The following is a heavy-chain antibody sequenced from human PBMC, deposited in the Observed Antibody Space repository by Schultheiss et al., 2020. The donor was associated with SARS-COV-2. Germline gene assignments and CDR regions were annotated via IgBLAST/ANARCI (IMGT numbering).Heavy chain of an antibody. V-gene: IGHV1-46*01. CDR2: INPSGAST. J-gene: IGHJ4*02. CDR1: GYTFTSYY. D-gene: IGHD5-18*01. CDR3: ARPGTVETAIDY. Sequence: ASVKVSCKTSGYTFTSYYIHWVRQAPGQGLEWMGIINPSGASTSYAQKFQGRVTMTRDTSTSTVYMELSSLRSEDTAVYYCARPGTVETAIDYWCQGTLVTVSS.